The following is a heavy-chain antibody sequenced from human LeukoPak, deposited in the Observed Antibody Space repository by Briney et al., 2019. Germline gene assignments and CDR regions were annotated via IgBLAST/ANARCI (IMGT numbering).Heavy chain of an antibody. V-gene: IGHV3-30*02. CDR3: AKDRSTYNVLTGYQDY. J-gene: IGHJ4*02. D-gene: IGHD3-9*01. Sequence: RGPLRLSCAVSGFTFSRYVMHLVRQTPGKGLEWVALISYDGGNKDYVDSVKGRFTVSRDNSRNTLYLQMNSLRPEDTAVYYCAKDRSTYNVLTGYQDYWGQGTLVTVSS. CDR1: GFTFSRYV. CDR2: ISYDGGNK.